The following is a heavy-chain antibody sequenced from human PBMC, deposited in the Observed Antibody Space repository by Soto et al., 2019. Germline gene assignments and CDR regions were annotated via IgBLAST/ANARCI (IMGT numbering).Heavy chain of an antibody. CDR3: AKGSMGAFDV. Sequence: EVQLLDSGGGLVQPGGSLRLSCAASGFTFSTYAMSWVRQAPGKGQEWVSAIRDSGANTYYADSVQGRFTISRDNSKNTLYLQMNSLRAEDTAVYYCAKGSMGAFDVWGQGTMVTVSS. D-gene: IGHD2-8*01. CDR1: GFTFSTYA. V-gene: IGHV3-23*01. CDR2: IRDSGANT. J-gene: IGHJ3*01.